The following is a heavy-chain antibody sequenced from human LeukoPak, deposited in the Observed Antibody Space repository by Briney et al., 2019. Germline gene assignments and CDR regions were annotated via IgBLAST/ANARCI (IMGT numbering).Heavy chain of an antibody. J-gene: IGHJ2*01. CDR1: GFTFSSYV. CDR3: ATKGGSYWYFDL. CDR2: ISASGVST. V-gene: IGHV3-23*01. D-gene: IGHD3-16*01. Sequence: GGSLRLSCAASGFTFSSYVMSWVRQVPGKGLEWVSGISASGVSTNYADSVKGRFTISRDNSKNTLYLQMNSLRAEDTAVYYCATKGGSYWYFDLWGRGTLVTVSS.